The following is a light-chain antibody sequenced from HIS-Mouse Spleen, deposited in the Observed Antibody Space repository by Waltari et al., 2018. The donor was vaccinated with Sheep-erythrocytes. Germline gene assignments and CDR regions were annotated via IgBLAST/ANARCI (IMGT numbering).Light chain of an antibody. J-gene: IGLJ3*02. Sequence: HSALTHPASVSGSPGPSIPIPFPVTRSYVVIFNLVSWYQHHPGKAPKLMIYEGSKRPAGVSNRFSGFKSGNTASLTISGLQAEDEADYYCCSYAGSSTPWVFGGGTKLTVL. CDR2: EGS. CDR1: RSYVVIFNL. CDR3: CSYAGSSTPWV. V-gene: IGLV2-23*01.